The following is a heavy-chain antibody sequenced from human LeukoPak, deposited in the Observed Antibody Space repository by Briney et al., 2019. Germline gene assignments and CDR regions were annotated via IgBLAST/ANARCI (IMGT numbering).Heavy chain of an antibody. Sequence: GGSLRLSCAASGFTFSSYAMTWVRQAPGKGLQWVSAVSGSGAHTYYADSVKGRFTISRDNSKNSLYLHMNSLRAEDTAVYYCARGGFIAIRSPFDYWGQGTLVTISS. CDR1: GFTFSSYA. D-gene: IGHD6-13*01. V-gene: IGHV3-23*01. CDR3: ARGGFIAIRSPFDY. CDR2: VSGSGAHT. J-gene: IGHJ4*02.